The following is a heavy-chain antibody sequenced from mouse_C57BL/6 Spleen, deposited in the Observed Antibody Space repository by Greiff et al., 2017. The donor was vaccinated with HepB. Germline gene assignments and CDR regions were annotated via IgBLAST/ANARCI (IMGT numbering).Heavy chain of an antibody. D-gene: IGHD1-1*01. J-gene: IGHJ2*01. CDR2: IDPENGDT. CDR3: TTSSTVVVPFDY. CDR1: GFNIKDDY. V-gene: IGHV14-4*01. Sequence: EVQLQQSGAELVRPGASVKLSCTASGFNIKDDYMHWVKQRPEQGLEWIGWIDPENGDTEYASKFQGKATITADTSSNTAYLQLSSLTSEDTAVYYCTTSSTVVVPFDYWGQGTTLTVSS.